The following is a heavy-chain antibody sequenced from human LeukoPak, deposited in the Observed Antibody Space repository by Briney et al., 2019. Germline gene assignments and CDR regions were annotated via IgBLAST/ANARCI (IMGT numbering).Heavy chain of an antibody. Sequence: PSETLSLTCAVYGGSFSGYYWSWIRQPPGKGLEWIGEIDHSGSTNYNSSLKSRVTMSVDTSKNQVSLKLSSVTAADTAVYYCATGDGYDSFDYWGQGTLVTVSS. CDR3: ATGDGYDSFDY. CDR2: IDHSGST. J-gene: IGHJ4*02. CDR1: GGSFSGYY. D-gene: IGHD5-12*01. V-gene: IGHV4-34*01.